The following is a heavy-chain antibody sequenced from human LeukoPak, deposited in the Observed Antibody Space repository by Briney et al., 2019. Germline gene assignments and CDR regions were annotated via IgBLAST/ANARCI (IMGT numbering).Heavy chain of an antibody. V-gene: IGHV4-59*01. CDR2: VHYSGTT. CDR1: GVSISSYY. J-gene: IGHJ4*02. CDR3: ARASLAAAGKYYFEY. D-gene: IGHD6-13*01. Sequence: ASETLSLTCTVSGVSISSYYWSWIRQPPGKGLEWLGYVHYSGTTNYNPSLKSRVTISIDTSKTQFSLRLSSVTAADTAVYYCARASLAAAGKYYFEYWGQGTLVTVSS.